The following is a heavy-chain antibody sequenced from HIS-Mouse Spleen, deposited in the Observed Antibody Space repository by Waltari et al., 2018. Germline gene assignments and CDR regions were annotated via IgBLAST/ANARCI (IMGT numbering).Heavy chain of an antibody. V-gene: IGHV3-7*01. Sequence: YWMSWVRQAPGKGLEWVANIKQHGSEKHYVDSVKGRFTISRDNAKNSLYLQMNSLRAEDTAVYYCARVGGQQLITDAFDIWGQGTMVTVSS. D-gene: IGHD6-13*01. J-gene: IGHJ3*02. CDR3: ARVGGQQLITDAFDI. CDR2: IKQHGSEK. CDR1: YW.